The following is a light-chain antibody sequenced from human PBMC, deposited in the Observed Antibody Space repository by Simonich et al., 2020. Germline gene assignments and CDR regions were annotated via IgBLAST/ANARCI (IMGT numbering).Light chain of an antibody. J-gene: IGKJ2*01. Sequence: EIVLTQSPATLSLSPGERATLSCRASQSVSSYLAWYQQKPGQAPSILIYDASHRATGIPAMASGRGPGTDFTLTISSLAPEDFAVYYCQQYNNWPPDTFGQGTKLEIK. CDR1: QSVSSY. CDR2: DAS. CDR3: QQYNNWPPDT. V-gene: IGKV3D-11*02.